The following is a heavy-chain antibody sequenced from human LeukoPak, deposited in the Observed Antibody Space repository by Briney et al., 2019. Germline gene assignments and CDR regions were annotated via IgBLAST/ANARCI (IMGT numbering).Heavy chain of an antibody. Sequence: GGSLRLSCAASGFTFSSYGMHWVRQAPGKGLEWVAVIWYDGSNKYYADSVKGRFTISRDNSKNTLYLQMNSLRAEDTAVYYCARDAAITMIVVVSSWFDPWGQGTLVTVSS. J-gene: IGHJ5*02. V-gene: IGHV3-33*01. CDR2: IWYDGSNK. CDR3: ARDAAITMIVVVSSWFDP. D-gene: IGHD3-22*01. CDR1: GFTFSSYG.